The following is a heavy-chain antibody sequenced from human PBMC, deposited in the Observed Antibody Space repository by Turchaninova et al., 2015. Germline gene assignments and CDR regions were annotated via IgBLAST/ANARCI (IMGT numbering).Heavy chain of an antibody. CDR1: GATTRSGYH. Sequence: QVQLQEPGPGLVKPSATLSPTGAVPGATTRSGYHWGWSRQPHRRGTFWGWIRLPRGKVLWWIGNTYPVWNTNSNRSLRSRVTISVATSKNPFSLMLSSVTAADTAVYYCARGLWRTTVTTFEHFQDWGQGTRVSVSS. D-gene: IGHD4-17*01. J-gene: IGHJ1*01. V-gene: IGHV4-38-2*01. CDR2: TYPVWNT. CDR3: ARGLWRTTVTTFEHFQD.